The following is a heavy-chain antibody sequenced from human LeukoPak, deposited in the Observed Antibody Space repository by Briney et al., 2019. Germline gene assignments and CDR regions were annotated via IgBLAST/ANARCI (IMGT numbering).Heavy chain of an antibody. V-gene: IGHV4-38-2*02. CDR2: IYHSGTT. J-gene: IGHJ4*02. D-gene: IGHD3-22*01. Sequence: PSETLSLTCAVSNYSITSGYFWGWIRQPPGKGLEWIASIYHSGTTYYNPSLRNRVPLFVDTSKNQFSLKLTSLTAADTAVYYCARDGVFHDSDGYSFDYWGQGTLVTVSS. CDR1: NYSITSGYF. CDR3: ARDGVFHDSDGYSFDY.